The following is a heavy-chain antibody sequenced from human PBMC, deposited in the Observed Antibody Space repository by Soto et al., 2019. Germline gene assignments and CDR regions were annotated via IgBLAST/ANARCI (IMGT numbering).Heavy chain of an antibody. V-gene: IGHV1-69*08. Sequence: QVQLVQSGAEVKKPGSSVKVSCKASGGTFSSYTISWVRQAPGQGLEWMGRIIPILGIANYAQKFQGRVTITAAKSTITAYRELSSLRSEDTAVYYWAREEYYYGSGAVFDYWGQGTLVTVSS. CDR2: IIPILGIA. CDR1: GGTFSSYT. J-gene: IGHJ4*02. D-gene: IGHD3-10*01. CDR3: AREEYYYGSGAVFDY.